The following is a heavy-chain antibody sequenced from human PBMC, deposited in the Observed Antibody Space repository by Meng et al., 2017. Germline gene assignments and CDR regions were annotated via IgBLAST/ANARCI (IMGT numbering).Heavy chain of an antibody. CDR1: GYTFTSYA. Sequence: QLQLVQSGSELKKPGASVAVSCKASGYTFTSYAMNWVRQAPGQGREGMGWINANTGKPTYTQGFTGRFVVSMDTSVSTAYLQISSLKAEVTAVYYCARSDFDSSGYLYYFDYWGPGTLVTVSS. CDR3: ARSDFDSSGYLYYFDY. CDR2: INANTGKP. V-gene: IGHV7-4-1*02. J-gene: IGHJ4*02. D-gene: IGHD3-22*01.